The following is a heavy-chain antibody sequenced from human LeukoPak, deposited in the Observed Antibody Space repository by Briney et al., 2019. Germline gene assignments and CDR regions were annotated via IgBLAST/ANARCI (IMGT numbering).Heavy chain of an antibody. CDR2: IVVGSGNT. CDR1: GYTFSSYD. Sequence: SVRVSCKASGYTFSSYDINWVRQATGQGLEWIGWIVVGSGNTNYAQKFQERVTITRDMSTSTAYMELSSLRSEDTAVYYCAAEDRYSGSYELWGQGTLVTVSS. J-gene: IGHJ4*02. V-gene: IGHV1-58*02. D-gene: IGHD1-26*01. CDR3: AAEDRYSGSYEL.